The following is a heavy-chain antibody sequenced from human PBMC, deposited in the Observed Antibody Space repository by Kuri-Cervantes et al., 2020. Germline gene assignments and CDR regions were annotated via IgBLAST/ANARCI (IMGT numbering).Heavy chain of an antibody. CDR2: IKQDGSEK. V-gene: IGHV3-7*03. D-gene: IGHD6-19*01. CDR1: GFTFSSYW. CDR3: AKGDRNSGWQT. J-gene: IGHJ4*02. Sequence: GGSLRLSCAASGFTFSSYWMSWVRQAPGKGLEWVANIKQDGSEKYYVDSVKGRFTISRDNAKNTLYLQMNSLRAEDTAVYYCAKGDRNSGWQTWGQGTLVTVSS.